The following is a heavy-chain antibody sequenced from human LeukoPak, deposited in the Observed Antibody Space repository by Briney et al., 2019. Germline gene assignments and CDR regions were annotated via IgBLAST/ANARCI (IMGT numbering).Heavy chain of an antibody. CDR2: FDPEDGET. V-gene: IGHV1-24*01. Sequence: VASVKVSCKVSGYTLTELSMHWVRQAPGKGLEWMGGFDPEDGETIYAQKFQSRVTMTEDTSTDTAYMELSSLRSEDTAVYYCATDLWSSTSCCYFDYWGQGTLVTVSS. CDR1: GYTLTELS. CDR3: ATDLWSSTSCCYFDY. J-gene: IGHJ4*02. D-gene: IGHD2-2*01.